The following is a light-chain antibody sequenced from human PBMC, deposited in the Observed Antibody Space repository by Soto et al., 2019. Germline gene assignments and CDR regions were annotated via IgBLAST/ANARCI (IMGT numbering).Light chain of an antibody. J-gene: IGKJ1*01. V-gene: IGKV1-5*01. CDR3: QQYKSFPWT. CDR2: DAS. Sequence: DIQMTQSPSTLSSIIGDIVTFTCRASQSISNWLAWYQQKPGKAPQILIFDASTLESGVPSRFSGFGSETEFTLTISSLQPDDFATYYCQQYKSFPWTFGQGTKVDIK. CDR1: QSISNW.